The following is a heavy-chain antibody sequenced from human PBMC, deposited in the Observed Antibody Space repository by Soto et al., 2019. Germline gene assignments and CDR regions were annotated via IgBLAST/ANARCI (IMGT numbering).Heavy chain of an antibody. J-gene: IGHJ4*02. D-gene: IGHD3-22*01. V-gene: IGHV1-8*01. CDR1: GYTFTSYD. CDR2: MNPNSGNT. CDR3: ARVSTYYYDISGVTDFDY. Sequence: ASVKDSCKASGYTFTSYDINWVRQATGQGLEWMGWMNPNSGNTGYAQKFQGRVTMTRNTSISTAYMELSSVRSEDTAVYYCARVSTYYYDISGVTDFDYWGQGTLVPVSS.